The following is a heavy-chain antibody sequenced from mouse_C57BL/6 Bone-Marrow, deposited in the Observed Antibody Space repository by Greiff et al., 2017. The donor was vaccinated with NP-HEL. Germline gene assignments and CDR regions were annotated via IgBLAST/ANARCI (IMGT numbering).Heavy chain of an antibody. J-gene: IGHJ2*01. CDR2: IDPENGDT. CDR1: GFNIKDDY. Sequence: QLQQSGAELVRPGASVKLSCTASGFNIKDDYMHWVKQRPEQGLEWIGWIDPENGDTEYASKFQGKATITADTSSNTAYLQLSSLTAEDTAVYYCTTLRRPCTYWGKGTTLTVSS. V-gene: IGHV14-4*01. CDR3: TTLRRPCTY.